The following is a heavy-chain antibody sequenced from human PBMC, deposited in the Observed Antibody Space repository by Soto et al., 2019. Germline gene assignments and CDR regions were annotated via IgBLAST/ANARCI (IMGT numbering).Heavy chain of an antibody. J-gene: IGHJ5*02. CDR3: ARELVVVTAISRDSWFDP. V-gene: IGHV1-2*06. D-gene: IGHD2-21*02. Sequence: ASVKVSCKASGYTFTGYYMYWVRQAPGQGLEWMGRINPNSGGTNYAQKFQGRVTMTRDTSISTAYMELSRLRSDDTAVYYCARELVVVTAISRDSWFDPWGQGTLVIVSS. CDR2: INPNSGGT. CDR1: GYTFTGYY.